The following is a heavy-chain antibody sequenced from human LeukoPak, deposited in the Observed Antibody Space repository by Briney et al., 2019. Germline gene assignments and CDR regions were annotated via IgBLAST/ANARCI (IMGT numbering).Heavy chain of an antibody. Sequence: GGSLRLSCAAPGFTFSNYNMNWVRQAPGKGLEWVSSISSSSSYIYYADSLKGRFTISRDNAKNSVYLQMNSLRAEDTAVYYCARDEVATISDYWGQGTLVTVSS. V-gene: IGHV3-21*01. CDR1: GFTFSNYN. CDR3: ARDEVATISDY. CDR2: ISSSSSYI. D-gene: IGHD5-12*01. J-gene: IGHJ4*02.